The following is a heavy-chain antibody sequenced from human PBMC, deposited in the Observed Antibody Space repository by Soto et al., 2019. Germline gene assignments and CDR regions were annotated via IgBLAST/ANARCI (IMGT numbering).Heavy chain of an antibody. CDR3: ARAEYYYDSSGYQYYYYYYGMDV. D-gene: IGHD3-22*01. J-gene: IGHJ6*02. CDR1: GGTFSSYA. Sequence: ASVKVSCTASGGTFSSYAISWVRQAPGQGLEWMGGIIPIFGTANYAQKFQGRVTITADESTSTAYMELSSLRSEDTAVYYCARAEYYYDSSGYQYYYYYYGMDVWGQGTTVTVSS. CDR2: IIPIFGTA. V-gene: IGHV1-69*13.